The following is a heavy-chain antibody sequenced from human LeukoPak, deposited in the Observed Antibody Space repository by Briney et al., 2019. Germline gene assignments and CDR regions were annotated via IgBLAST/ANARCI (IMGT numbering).Heavy chain of an antibody. J-gene: IGHJ4*02. CDR2: IYYSGNT. CDR1: GGSISSYY. V-gene: IGHV4-59*08. D-gene: IGHD3-3*01. Sequence: SETLSLTCTVSGGSISSYYWSWIRQPPGKGLEWIGYIYYSGNTNYNPSLKSRVTISVDTSKNQFSLKLSSVTAADTAVYYCARHAASYDFWSGYFFDYWGQGTLVTVSS. CDR3: ARHAASYDFWSGYFFDY.